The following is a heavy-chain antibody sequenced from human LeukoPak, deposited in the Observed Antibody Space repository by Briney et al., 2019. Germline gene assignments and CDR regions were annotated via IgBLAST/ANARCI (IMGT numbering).Heavy chain of an antibody. CDR3: ARHPGSGYSRQYYFGY. V-gene: IGHV4-34*01. J-gene: IGHJ4*02. D-gene: IGHD6-13*01. Sequence: SETLSLTCAVYGGSFSGYYWSWVRQPPEKGLEWIGEINHDGSTTYNPSLKSRVSISVETSRSQFSLKLSSVTAADTAMYYCARHPGSGYSRQYYFGYWGQGTLVTVSS. CDR2: INHDGST. CDR1: GGSFSGYY.